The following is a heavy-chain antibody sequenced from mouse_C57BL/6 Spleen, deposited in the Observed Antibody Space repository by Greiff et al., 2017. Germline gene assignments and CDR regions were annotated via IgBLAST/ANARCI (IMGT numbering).Heavy chain of an antibody. CDR2: IDPSDSYT. D-gene: IGHD1-1*01. CDR3: ARNYYYGSSYFDY. V-gene: IGHV1-69*01. J-gene: IGHJ2*01. Sequence: VQLQQPGAELVMPGASVKLSCKASGYTFTSYWMHWVKQRPGQGLEWIGEIDPSDSYTNYNQKFKGKSTLTVDKSSSTAYMQHSSLTSEDSAVYYCARNYYYGSSYFDYWGQGTTLTVSS. CDR1: GYTFTSYW.